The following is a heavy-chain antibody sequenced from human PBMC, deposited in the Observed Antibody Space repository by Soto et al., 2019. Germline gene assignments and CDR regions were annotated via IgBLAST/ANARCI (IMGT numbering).Heavy chain of an antibody. CDR3: ARVFGATLEMATIMSAY. Sequence: QVQLVESGGGVVQPGRSLRLSCAASGFTFSSYAMHWVRQAPGKGLEWVAVISYDGSNKYYADSVKGRFTISRDNSKNTLYLQMNSLRAEDTAVYYCARVFGATLEMATIMSAYWGQGTLVTVSS. D-gene: IGHD5-12*01. J-gene: IGHJ4*02. CDR1: GFTFSSYA. V-gene: IGHV3-30-3*01. CDR2: ISYDGSNK.